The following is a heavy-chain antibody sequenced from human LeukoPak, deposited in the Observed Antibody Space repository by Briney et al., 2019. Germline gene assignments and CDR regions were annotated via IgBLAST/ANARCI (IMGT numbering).Heavy chain of an antibody. D-gene: IGHD2-8*01. CDR3: ARRVICPGGICPIDY. Sequence: VASVKVSCKASGYTFTAYYIHWVRQAPGQGLEWMGWINPNYSVTNYAQKFQGRVTMTRDTSINTAYMELSRLRYDDTAVYYCARRVICPGGICPIDYWGQGTLVTVSS. CDR1: GYTFTAYY. V-gene: IGHV1-2*02. J-gene: IGHJ4*02. CDR2: INPNYSVT.